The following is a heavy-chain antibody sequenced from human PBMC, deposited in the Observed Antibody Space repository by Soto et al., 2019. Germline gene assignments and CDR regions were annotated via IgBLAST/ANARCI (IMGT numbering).Heavy chain of an antibody. D-gene: IGHD1-20*01. Sequence: GPPVKVSCKASGGTFSSYAISWVRQAPGQGLEWMGGIIPIFGTANYAQKFQGRVTITADESTSTAYMELSSLRSEDTAVYYCARDDRRYNWNTGYFDYWGQGTLVTVSS. CDR3: ARDDRRYNWNTGYFDY. CDR1: GGTFSSYA. V-gene: IGHV1-69*13. CDR2: IIPIFGTA. J-gene: IGHJ4*02.